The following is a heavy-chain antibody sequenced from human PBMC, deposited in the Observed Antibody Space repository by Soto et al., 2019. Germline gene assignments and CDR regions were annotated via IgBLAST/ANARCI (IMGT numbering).Heavy chain of an antibody. CDR2: ISGSGGST. J-gene: IGHJ3*02. CDR3: AKTVSDIVLVPAAGDAFDS. D-gene: IGHD2-2*01. Sequence: EVQLLESGGGLVQPGGSLRLSCAASGFTFSSYAMSWVRQAPGKGLEWVSAISGSGGSTYYADSVKGRFTISRDNSKNTLYLQMNSLRAEDTAVYYCAKTVSDIVLVPAAGDAFDSWCHGTMVTVSS. CDR1: GFTFSSYA. V-gene: IGHV3-23*01.